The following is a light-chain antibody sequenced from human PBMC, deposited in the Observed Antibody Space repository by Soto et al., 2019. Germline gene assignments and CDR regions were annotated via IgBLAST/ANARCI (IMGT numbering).Light chain of an antibody. Sequence: QSVLTQPASGSGSPGQSITISCTGNSSDVGGYNYVSWYQQHPGKAPKLMIYDVSNRPSGVSNRSSGSKSGNTASLTISGLQAEDEADYHCRSYTRTSPYLLATETKVTVL. CDR2: DVS. V-gene: IGLV2-14*03. CDR3: RSYTRTSPYL. CDR1: SSDVGGYNY. J-gene: IGLJ1*01.